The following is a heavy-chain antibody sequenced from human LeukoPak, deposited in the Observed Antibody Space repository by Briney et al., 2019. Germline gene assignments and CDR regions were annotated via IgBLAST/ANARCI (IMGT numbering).Heavy chain of an antibody. J-gene: IGHJ6*03. Sequence: ASVMVSCKASGYTFTSYYMHWVRQAPGQGLEWMGWISAYNGNTNYAQKLQGRVTMTTDTSTSTAYMELRSLRSDDTAVYYCARVNFWSGYYGNLYYYYMDVWGKGTTVTVSS. D-gene: IGHD3-3*01. CDR3: ARVNFWSGYYGNLYYYYMDV. CDR2: ISAYNGNT. V-gene: IGHV1-18*04. CDR1: GYTFTSYY.